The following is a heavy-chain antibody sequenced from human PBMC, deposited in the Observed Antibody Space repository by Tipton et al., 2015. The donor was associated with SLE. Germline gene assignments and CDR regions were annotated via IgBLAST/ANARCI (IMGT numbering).Heavy chain of an antibody. V-gene: IGHV3-23*03. D-gene: IGHD1-7*01. Sequence: GSLRLSCVASGFTFRSYSMAWVRRAPGRGLEWVSSVYYGTRRYSRDSVRGRFTISRDDSKNTLYLQMNSLRAEDTAVYYCARELQGGRKNYYYYYGMDVWGQGTTVTVSS. CDR3: ARELQGGRKNYYYYYGMDV. CDR1: GFTFRSYS. CDR2: VYYGTRR. J-gene: IGHJ6*02.